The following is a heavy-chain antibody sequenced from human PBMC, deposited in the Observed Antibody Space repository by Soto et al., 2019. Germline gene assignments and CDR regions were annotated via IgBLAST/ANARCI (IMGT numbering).Heavy chain of an antibody. CDR1: GGSISSSSYY. D-gene: IGHD2-2*01. J-gene: IGHJ4*02. Sequence: PSETLSLTCTVSGGSISSSSYYWGWIRQPPGKGLEWIGSIYYSGSTCYNPSLKSRVTISVDTSKNQFSLKLSSVTAADTAVYYCARPGRYCSSTSCYYDYWGQGTLVTVSS. V-gene: IGHV4-39*01. CDR3: ARPGRYCSSTSCYYDY. CDR2: IYYSGST.